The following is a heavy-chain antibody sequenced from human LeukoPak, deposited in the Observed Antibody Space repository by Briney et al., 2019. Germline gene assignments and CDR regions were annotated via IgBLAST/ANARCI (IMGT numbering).Heavy chain of an antibody. CDR3: TRGYSGVSIYAFDI. Sequence: PGGSLRLSCEASGSTFSDQYMDWVRQAPGKGLQWVGRIGNKANTYTTEYAASVKGRFTISRDDSKDSLYLHMNSVKTEDSAVYYCTRGYSGVSIYAFDIWGQGTVVTVSS. V-gene: IGHV3-72*01. CDR2: IGNKANTYTT. D-gene: IGHD5-12*01. CDR1: GSTFSDQY. J-gene: IGHJ3*02.